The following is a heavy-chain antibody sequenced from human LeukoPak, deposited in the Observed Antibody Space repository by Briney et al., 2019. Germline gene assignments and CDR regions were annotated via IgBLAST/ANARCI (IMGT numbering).Heavy chain of an antibody. V-gene: IGHV1-46*01. J-gene: IGHJ4*02. Sequence: ASVKVSCKASGYTFTSYNMHWVRQAPGQGLEWMGIINPSDGTTNYAQTFQGRVTMTRDTSTSTVYMELSSLRSEDTAVYYCARDRYQLVDYWGQGTLVTVSS. CDR2: INPSDGTT. CDR1: GYTFTSYN. D-gene: IGHD2-2*01. CDR3: ARDRYQLVDY.